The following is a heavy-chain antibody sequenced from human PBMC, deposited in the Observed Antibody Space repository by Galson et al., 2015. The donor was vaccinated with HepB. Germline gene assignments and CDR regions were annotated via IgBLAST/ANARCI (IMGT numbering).Heavy chain of an antibody. CDR1: GGTFSSYA. V-gene: IGHV1-69*13. D-gene: IGHD3-22*01. CDR3: ARAPHAGIVVVSPPGYFDY. CDR2: IIPIFGTA. J-gene: IGHJ4*02. Sequence: SVKVSCKASGGTFSSYAISWVRQAPGQGLEWMGGIIPIFGTANYAQKFQGRVTITADESTSTAYMELSSLRSEDTAVYYCARAPHAGIVVVSPPGYFDYWGQGTLVTVSS.